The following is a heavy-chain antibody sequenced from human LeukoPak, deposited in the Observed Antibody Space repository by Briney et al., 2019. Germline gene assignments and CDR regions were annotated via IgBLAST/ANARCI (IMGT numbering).Heavy chain of an antibody. CDR2: VRSDGSSH. V-gene: IGHV3-30*02. D-gene: IGHD2-15*01. J-gene: IGHJ4*02. CDR1: GFTSSIYG. Sequence: GGSLRLSCAASGFTSSIYGMHWVRQAPGKGLEWVAFVRSDGSSHYYGDSVRGRFTISRDNSKNTLYLQMNSLRAEDTAVYYCAKGLGYCSGGSCSLDYWGQGTLVTVSS. CDR3: AKGLGYCSGGSCSLDY.